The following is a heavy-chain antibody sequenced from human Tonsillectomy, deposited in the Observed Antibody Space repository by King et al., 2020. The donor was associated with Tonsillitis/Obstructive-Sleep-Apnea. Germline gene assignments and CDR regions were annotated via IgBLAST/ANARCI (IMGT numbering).Heavy chain of an antibody. CDR1: GYTFTGYY. D-gene: IGHD1/OR15-1a*01. Sequence: VQLVESGAEVKKPGASVKVSCKASGYTFTGYYMHWVQQAPGQGLEWMGRINPNSGGTNYAQKFQGRGTMTRDTSISTAYMELSRLRSDDTAVYYCARDRSDPQLEQPSNWCDPWGQGTLVTVSS. CDR3: ARDRSDPQLEQPSNWCDP. J-gene: IGHJ5*02. V-gene: IGHV1-2*06. CDR2: INPNSGGT.